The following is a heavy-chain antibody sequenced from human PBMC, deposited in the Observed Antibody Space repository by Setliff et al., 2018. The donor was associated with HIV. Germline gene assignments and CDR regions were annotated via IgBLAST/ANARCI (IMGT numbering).Heavy chain of an antibody. Sequence: SVKVSCKASRSTFNSHTINWVRQAPGQGLDWMGRIIPILGVANYAQRFQGKVTITADKSTSTAYMELTSLRSEDTAVYYCARFCSGGSCYGAFDIWGQGTMVTVSS. CDR2: IIPILGVA. V-gene: IGHV1-69*02. J-gene: IGHJ3*02. CDR1: RSTFNSHT. CDR3: ARFCSGGSCYGAFDI. D-gene: IGHD2-15*01.